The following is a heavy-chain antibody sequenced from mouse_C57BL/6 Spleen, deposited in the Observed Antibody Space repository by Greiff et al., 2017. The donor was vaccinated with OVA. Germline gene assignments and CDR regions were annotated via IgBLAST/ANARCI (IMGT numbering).Heavy chain of an antibody. CDR2: INYAGSST. V-gene: IGHV5-16*01. Sequence: EVMLVESEGGLVQPGRSMKLSCTASGFTFSDYYMSWVRQAPDKGLEWVANINYAGSSTYSLDSLKRRFIISRDNAKNMLYLQMSSLKSEDTATDYCARTAQAPHGGWGQGTTLTVAS. CDR3: ARTAQAPHGG. CDR1: GFTFSDYY. D-gene: IGHD3-2*02. J-gene: IGHJ2*01.